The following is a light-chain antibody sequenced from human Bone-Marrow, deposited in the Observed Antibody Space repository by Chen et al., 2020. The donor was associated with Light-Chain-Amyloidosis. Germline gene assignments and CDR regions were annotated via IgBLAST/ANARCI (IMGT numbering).Light chain of an antibody. CDR1: SSDVGGYNH. V-gene: IGLV2-14*01. CDR3: RSYTSTNTLV. J-gene: IGLJ1*01. Sequence: QSALTQPASVSGSPGQSITISCTGTSSDVGGYNHVSWYQQHPDKAPKLMLYEDTKRRSCVPDGFSGSKSDNTASLTISGLQTEDEADYFCRSYTSTNTLVFGSGTRVTVL. CDR2: EDT.